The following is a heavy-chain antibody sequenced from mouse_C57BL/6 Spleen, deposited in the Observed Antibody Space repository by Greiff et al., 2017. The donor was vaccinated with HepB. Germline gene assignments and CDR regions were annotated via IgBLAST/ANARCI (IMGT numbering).Heavy chain of an antibody. V-gene: IGHV1-81*01. CDR2: IYPRSGNT. J-gene: IGHJ1*03. Sequence: QVHLQQSGAELARPGASVKLSCKASGYTFTSYGISWVKQSTGQGLEWIGEIYPRSGNTYYNEKFKGKATLTADKSSSTAYMELRSLTSEDSAVYFCAFYYGSSYLYFDVWGTGTTVTVSS. CDR3: AFYYGSSYLYFDV. D-gene: IGHD1-1*01. CDR1: GYTFTSYG.